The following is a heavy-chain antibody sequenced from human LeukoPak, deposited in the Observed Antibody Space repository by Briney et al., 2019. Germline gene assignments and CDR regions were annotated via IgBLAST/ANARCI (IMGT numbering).Heavy chain of an antibody. J-gene: IGHJ4*02. CDR3: ASYPVGATDH. V-gene: IGHV4-34*01. CDR1: GGSFSGYY. CDR2: INHSGST. D-gene: IGHD1-26*01. Sequence: SETLSLTCAVYGGSFSGYYWSWIRQPPGKGLEWIGEINHSGSTNYNPSLKSRVTISVDTSKNQFSLKLSSVTAADTAVYYCASYPVGATDHWGQGTLVTVSS.